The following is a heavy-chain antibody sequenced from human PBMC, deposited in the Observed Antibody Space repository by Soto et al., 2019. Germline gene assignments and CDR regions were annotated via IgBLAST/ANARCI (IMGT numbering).Heavy chain of an antibody. D-gene: IGHD6-13*01. V-gene: IGHV4-39*07. CDR3: ARGFMYREGSSAGGPHYYYYMDV. CDR1: GGSISSSSYY. J-gene: IGHJ6*03. Sequence: SETLSLTCTVSGGSISSSSYYWGWIRQPPGKGLEWIGSIYYSGSTYYNPSLKSRVTISVDTSKNQFSLKLSSVTAADTAVYYCARGFMYREGSSAGGPHYYYYMDVWGKGTTVTVSS. CDR2: IYYSGST.